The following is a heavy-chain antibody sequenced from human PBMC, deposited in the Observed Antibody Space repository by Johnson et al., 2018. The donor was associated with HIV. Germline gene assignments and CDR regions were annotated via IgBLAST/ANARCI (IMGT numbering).Heavy chain of an antibody. CDR3: ASRGREIVAAGILGAFDI. CDR2: IKQDGSEK. CDR1: GFTFSSYW. V-gene: IGHV3-7*01. J-gene: IGHJ3*02. D-gene: IGHD6-13*01. Sequence: MQLVESGGGLVQPGGSLRLSCAASGFTFSSYWISWVRQAPGKGLEWVANIKQDGSEKYYVDSVKGRFTISRDNAKNSLYLQMNSLRSEDTAVYYCASRGREIVAAGILGAFDIWGQGTMVTVSS.